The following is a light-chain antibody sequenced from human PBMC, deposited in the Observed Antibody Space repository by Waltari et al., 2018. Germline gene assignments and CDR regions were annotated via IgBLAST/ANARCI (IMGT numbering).Light chain of an antibody. CDR3: QQYKTFYS. V-gene: IGKV1-5*03. CDR1: QNINTW. CDR2: ETS. J-gene: IGKJ2*01. Sequence: DIQMTQSPSPLSPSVAYSVTLTCRASQNINTWLAWYQQKPGKAPKLLIYETSTLEGGVPSRFSGRGSGTHFTLTISSLQPDDFGTYYCQQYKTFYSFGQGTKL.